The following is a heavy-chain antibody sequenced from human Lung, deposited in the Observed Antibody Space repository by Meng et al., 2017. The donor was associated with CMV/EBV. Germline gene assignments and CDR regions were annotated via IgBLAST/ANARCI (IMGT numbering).Heavy chain of an antibody. Sequence: SETLSLXXTVSGGSVTGSYYWNWLRQPPGKGLEWIGYISYIGSTNYNPSLKSRVTISLDTSKNQFSLKLTSVTAADTAIFYCARDRLEHNAFDMWGQGIMVTVSS. CDR1: GGSVTGSYY. CDR2: ISYIGST. D-gene: IGHD1/OR15-1a*01. V-gene: IGHV4-61*01. CDR3: ARDRLEHNAFDM. J-gene: IGHJ3*02.